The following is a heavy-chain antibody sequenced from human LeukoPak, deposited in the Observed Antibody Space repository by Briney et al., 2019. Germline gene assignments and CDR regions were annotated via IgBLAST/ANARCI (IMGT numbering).Heavy chain of an antibody. D-gene: IGHD3-22*01. J-gene: IGHJ4*02. V-gene: IGHV1-69*13. CDR2: IIPIFGTA. Sequence: GASVKVSCKASGGTFSSYAISWVRQAPGQGLEWMGGIIPIFGTANYAQKFQGRVTITADESTRTAYMELSSLRSEDTAVYYCARDLSGYGSYFDYWGQGTLVTVSS. CDR3: ARDLSGYGSYFDY. CDR1: GGTFSSYA.